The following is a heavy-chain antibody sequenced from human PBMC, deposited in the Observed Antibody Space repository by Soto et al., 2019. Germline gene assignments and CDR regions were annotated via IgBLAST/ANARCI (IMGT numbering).Heavy chain of an antibody. CDR1: GGTFSSYA. CDR2: IIPIFGTA. CDR3: ASLVVIENYYYYGTDV. Sequence: SVKVSCKASGGTFSSYAISWVRQAPGQGLEWMGGIIPIFGTANYAQKFQGRVTITADESTSTAYMELSSLRSEDTAVYYCASLVVIENYYYYGTDVWGQGTTVTGSS. J-gene: IGHJ6*02. D-gene: IGHD2-21*01. V-gene: IGHV1-69*13.